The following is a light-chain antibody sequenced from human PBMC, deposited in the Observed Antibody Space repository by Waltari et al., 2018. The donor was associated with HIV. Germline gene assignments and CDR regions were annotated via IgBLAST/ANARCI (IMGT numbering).Light chain of an antibody. V-gene: IGKV4-1*01. CDR2: WAS. CDR1: QSVFHNSYNRNY. J-gene: IGKJ1*01. CDR3: QQYFYVPQP. Sequence: DIVTTQSPESLFLSLGAWVTTNCRSSQSVFHNSYNRNYLAWYQHKQGQPPKLLVYWASTRAAGVPDRFTGSGSGKHFTLSSSSMQDEDVAVYYCQQYFYVPQPFGQGTKVEIK.